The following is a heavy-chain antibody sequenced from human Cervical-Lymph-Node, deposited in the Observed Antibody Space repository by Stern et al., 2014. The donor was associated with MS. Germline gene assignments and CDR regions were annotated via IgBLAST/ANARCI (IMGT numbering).Heavy chain of an antibody. V-gene: IGHV1-69*01. CDR1: GGTFGSFA. D-gene: IGHD5-12*01. J-gene: IGHJ4*02. Sequence: QVQLVQSGAEVKKPGSSVQVSCRASGGTFGSFAVNWVRQAPGQRLEWMGGIIPTFRTATYAQSFQGRVTIPADESTTTAYMELNSLPSDDTAVYFCTREAIGHSGTFDFWGQGTLVTVSS. CDR3: TREAIGHSGTFDF. CDR2: IIPTFRTA.